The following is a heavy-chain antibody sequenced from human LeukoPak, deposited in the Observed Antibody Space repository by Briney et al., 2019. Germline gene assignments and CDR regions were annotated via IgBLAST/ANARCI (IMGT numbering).Heavy chain of an antibody. V-gene: IGHV4-4*07. J-gene: IGHJ2*01. D-gene: IGHD3-22*01. CDR2: IYSSGSS. CDR1: GGSISRYY. Sequence: PSETLSLTCTVSGGSISRYYWSWIRQPAGKGLEWIGRIYSSGSSDYNPSLKSRVTISVDTSKDQFSLKLSSVTAADTAVYYCARDQRGYYYPNYWYFDLWGRGTLVTVSS. CDR3: ARDQRGYYYPNYWYFDL.